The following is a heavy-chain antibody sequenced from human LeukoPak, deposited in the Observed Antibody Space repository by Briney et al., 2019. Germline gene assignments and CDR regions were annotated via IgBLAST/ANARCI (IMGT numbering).Heavy chain of an antibody. CDR3: ARDGGGAYCGGDCYPQTDAFDI. CDR1: GGTFSSYA. V-gene: IGHV1-69*05. J-gene: IGHJ3*02. Sequence: SVKVSCKASGGTFSSYAISWVRQAPGQGLEWMGGIIPIFGTANYAQKFQGRVTITTDESTSTAYMELSSLRSEGTAVYYCARDGGGAYCGGDCYPQTDAFDIWGQGTMVTVSS. CDR2: IIPIFGTA. D-gene: IGHD2-21*02.